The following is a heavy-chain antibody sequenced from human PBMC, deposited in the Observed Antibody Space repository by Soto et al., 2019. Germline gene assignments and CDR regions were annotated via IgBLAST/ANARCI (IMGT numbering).Heavy chain of an antibody. J-gene: IGHJ4*02. Sequence: SVKVSCKASGGTFSSYAISWVRQAPGQGLEWMGGIIPIFGTANYAQKFQGRVTITADESTSTAYMELSSLRSEDTAVYYCARDLNYYDSSGYYYEVGGYFDYWGQGTLVTVSS. CDR1: GGTFSSYA. D-gene: IGHD3-22*01. CDR2: IIPIFGTA. CDR3: ARDLNYYDSSGYYYEVGGYFDY. V-gene: IGHV1-69*13.